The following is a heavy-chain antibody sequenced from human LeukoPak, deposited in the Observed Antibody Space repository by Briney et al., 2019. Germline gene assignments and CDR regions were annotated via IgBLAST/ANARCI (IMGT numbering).Heavy chain of an antibody. J-gene: IGHJ5*02. Sequence: PSETLSLTCTVSGGSISSYYWSWIRQPPGKGLEWIGFMYYSGSTNYNPSLKSRVTMSLDTSKNQFSLKLTSVIAADTAVYYCARGYDFWSGQNWFDPWGQGTLVTVSS. CDR1: GGSISSYY. V-gene: IGHV4-59*01. CDR3: ARGYDFWSGQNWFDP. D-gene: IGHD3-3*01. CDR2: MYYSGST.